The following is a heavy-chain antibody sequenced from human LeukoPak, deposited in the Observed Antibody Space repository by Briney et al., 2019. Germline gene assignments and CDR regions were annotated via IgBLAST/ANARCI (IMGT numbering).Heavy chain of an antibody. CDR3: ASRSGTLMKTYWYFDL. J-gene: IGHJ2*01. Sequence: SETLSLTCTVSGGSISSSSYYWGWIRQPPGKGLEWIGSIYYSGSTYYNPSPKSRVTISVDTSKNQFSLKLSSVTAADTAVYYCASRSGTLMKTYWYFDLWGRGTLVTVSS. CDR1: GGSISSSSYY. D-gene: IGHD3-10*01. CDR2: IYYSGST. V-gene: IGHV4-39*07.